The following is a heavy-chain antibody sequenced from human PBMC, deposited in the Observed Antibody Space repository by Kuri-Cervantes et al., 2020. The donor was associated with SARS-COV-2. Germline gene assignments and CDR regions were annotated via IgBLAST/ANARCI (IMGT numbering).Heavy chain of an antibody. CDR2: ISYDGSNK. Sequence: GESLKISCAASGFTFSSYAMHWVRQAPGKGLEWVAVISYDGSNKYYADSVKGRFTISRDNSKNTLYLQMNSLRAEDTAVYYRARDHDITMVQGVYFDYWGQGTLVTVSS. V-gene: IGHV3-30-3*01. CDR1: GFTFSSYA. J-gene: IGHJ4*02. D-gene: IGHD3-10*01. CDR3: ARDHDITMVQGVYFDY.